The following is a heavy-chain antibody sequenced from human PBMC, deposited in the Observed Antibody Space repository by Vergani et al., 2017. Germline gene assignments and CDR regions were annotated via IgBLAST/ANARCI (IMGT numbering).Heavy chain of an antibody. CDR1: GFIFSDHY. J-gene: IGHJ3*02. CDR3: VRDQVTMLRGSDALDI. Sequence: VQLVESGGGVVQPGRSLRLSCAASGFIFSDHYMDWFRQAPGQGLEWVGGIRSKAYGQATIYAASVKGRFTISRDDSKSIAYLQMNNLQTEDTAMYYCVRDQVTMLRGSDALDIWGQGTMVTVSS. V-gene: IGHV3-49*03. CDR2: IRSKAYGQAT. D-gene: IGHD3-10*01.